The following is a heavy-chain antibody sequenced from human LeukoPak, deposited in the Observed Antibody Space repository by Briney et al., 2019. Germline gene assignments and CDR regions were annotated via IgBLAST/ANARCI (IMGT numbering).Heavy chain of an antibody. V-gene: IGHV3-48*01. D-gene: IGHD7-27*01. CDR1: GFTFSSSA. CDR2: ISSSSSTI. CDR3: ARGHWGLDY. J-gene: IGHJ4*02. Sequence: GGSLRLSCAASGFTFSSSAMSWVRQAPGKGLEWVSYISSSSSTIYYADSVKGRFTISRDNAKNSVYLQMNSLRVEDTAVYYCARGHWGLDYWGQGTPVTVSP.